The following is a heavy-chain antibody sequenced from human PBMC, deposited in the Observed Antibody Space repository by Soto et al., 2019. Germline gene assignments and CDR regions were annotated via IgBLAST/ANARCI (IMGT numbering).Heavy chain of an antibody. CDR1: GGTFSSYA. Sequence: SVKVSGEASGGTFSSYAISWVRQAPGQGLEWMGGIIPIFGTANYAQKFQGRVTITADKSTSTDYMELSSLRSEDTAVYYCARDTPDRTGFAPWGHGTLVTVSS. J-gene: IGHJ5*02. V-gene: IGHV1-69*06. D-gene: IGHD1-1*01. CDR2: IIPIFGTA. CDR3: ARDTPDRTGFAP.